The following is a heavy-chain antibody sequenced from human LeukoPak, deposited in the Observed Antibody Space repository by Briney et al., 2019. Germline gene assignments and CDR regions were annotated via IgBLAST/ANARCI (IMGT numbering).Heavy chain of an antibody. J-gene: IGHJ4*02. D-gene: IGHD4-17*01. CDR3: AGGDYHDY. CDR2: IKQDGSEK. CDR1: GFTFSSYG. Sequence: GGSLRLSCAASGFTFSSYGMHWVRQAPGKGLEWVANIKQDGSEKYYVDSVKGRFTISRDNAKNSLYLQMNSLRAEDTAVYYCAGGDYHDYWGQGTLVTVSS. V-gene: IGHV3-7*01.